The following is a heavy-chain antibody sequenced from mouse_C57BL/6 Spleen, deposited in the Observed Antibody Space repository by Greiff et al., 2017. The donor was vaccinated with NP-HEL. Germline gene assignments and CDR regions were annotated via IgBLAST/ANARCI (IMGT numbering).Heavy chain of an antibody. CDR2: IYPGDGDT. J-gene: IGHJ3*01. Sequence: VQLQESGPELVKPGASVKISCKASGYAFSSSWMNWVKQRPGKGLEWIGRIYPGDGDTNYNGKFKGKATLTADKSSSTAYMQLSSLTSEDSAVYFCALRLVAYWGQGTLVTVSA. V-gene: IGHV1-82*01. D-gene: IGHD4-1*01. CDR3: ALRLVAY. CDR1: GYAFSSSW.